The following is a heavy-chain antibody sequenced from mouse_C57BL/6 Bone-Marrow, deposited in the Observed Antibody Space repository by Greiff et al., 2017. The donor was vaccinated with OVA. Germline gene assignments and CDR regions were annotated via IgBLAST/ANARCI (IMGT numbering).Heavy chain of an antibody. Sequence: EVKLVESGGGLVQPGGSLILSCAASGFTFTDYYMSWVRQPPGKALEWLGFIRNKANGYTTEYSASVKGRFTISRDNSQSILYLQMNALRAEDSATYYCARYEVGRRFYAMDYWGQGTSVTVSS. V-gene: IGHV7-3*01. J-gene: IGHJ4*01. CDR1: GFTFTDYY. CDR2: IRNKANGYTT. CDR3: ARYEVGRRFYAMDY. D-gene: IGHD4-1*01.